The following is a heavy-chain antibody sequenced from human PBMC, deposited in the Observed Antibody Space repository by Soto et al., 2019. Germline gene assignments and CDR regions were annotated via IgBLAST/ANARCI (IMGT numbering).Heavy chain of an antibody. J-gene: IGHJ4*02. D-gene: IGHD1-1*01. CDR1: GASISNYY. CDR2: IYASGTT. V-gene: IGHV4-4*07. CDR3: ARESRSELGTVEY. Sequence: LSLTCTVSGASISNYYWSWIRQPAGKGLECLGRIYASGTTTYNPSLRSRVTMSVDTSKNQFSLNLNSVTAADTAVYYCARESRSELGTVEYWGQGTLVTVSS.